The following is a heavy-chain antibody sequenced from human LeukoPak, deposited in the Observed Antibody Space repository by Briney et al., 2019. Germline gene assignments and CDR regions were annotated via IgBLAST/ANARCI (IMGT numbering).Heavy chain of an antibody. Sequence: PSETLSLTCTVSGGSISSSSYYWGWIRQPPGKGLEWIGSIYYSGSTYYNPSLKSRVTISVDTSKNQFSLKLSSVTAADTAVYYCARVTGYMIEDYFDYWGQGTLVTVSS. CDR2: IYYSGST. J-gene: IGHJ4*02. D-gene: IGHD3-9*01. CDR1: GGSISSSSYY. CDR3: ARVTGYMIEDYFDY. V-gene: IGHV4-39*07.